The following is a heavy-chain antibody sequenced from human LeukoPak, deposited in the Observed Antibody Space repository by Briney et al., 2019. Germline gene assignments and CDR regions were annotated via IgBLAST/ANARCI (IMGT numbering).Heavy chain of an antibody. J-gene: IGHJ4*02. CDR1: GFSFGGYA. Sequence: PGRSLRLSCAASGFSFGGYAMHWVRQPPGKGLEWVSGISWNNGDLHYADSVRGRFPISRDNAKNSLYLQMNSLRVEDMALYYCVRGPGMAVEKRYFDYWGQGTLVTVSS. D-gene: IGHD6-19*01. CDR2: ISWNNGDL. CDR3: VRGPGMAVEKRYFDY. V-gene: IGHV3-9*03.